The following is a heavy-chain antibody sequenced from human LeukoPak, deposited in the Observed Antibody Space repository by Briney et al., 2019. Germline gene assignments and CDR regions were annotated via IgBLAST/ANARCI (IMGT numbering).Heavy chain of an antibody. J-gene: IGHJ1*01. CDR1: GFTFSSHW. V-gene: IGHV3-74*03. D-gene: IGHD3-16*01. CDR2: INNDGSST. Sequence: GGSLRLSCAASGFTFSSHWMHWVRQAPGEGLVWVSRINNDGSSTTYADSVKGRFTISRDNAKNTLYLQMNSLRAEDTAVYYCARHTGEGSHFQHWGQGSLVTVSS. CDR3: ARHTGEGSHFQH.